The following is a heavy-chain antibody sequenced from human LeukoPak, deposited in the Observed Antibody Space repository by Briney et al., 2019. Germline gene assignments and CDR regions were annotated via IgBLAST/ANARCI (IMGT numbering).Heavy chain of an antibody. V-gene: IGHV4-34*01. CDR3: AREDSAADFDF. CDR2: INHSGNT. D-gene: IGHD1-26*01. J-gene: IGHJ4*02. Sequence: PSETLSLTCAVYGGSFSGYCWTWIRQPPGKGLEWIGEINHSGNTNYNPSLKSRVTISVDTSKNQFSLKLTSVTDADTAVYYCAREDSAADFDFWGQGTLVAVSS. CDR1: GGSFSGYC.